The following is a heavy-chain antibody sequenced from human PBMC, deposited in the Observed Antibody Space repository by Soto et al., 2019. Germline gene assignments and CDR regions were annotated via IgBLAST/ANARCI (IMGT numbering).Heavy chain of an antibody. J-gene: IGHJ6*03. CDR1: GFTFSSYW. CDR2: IKQDGSEK. V-gene: IGHV3-7*01. CDR3: ERLNELYYYYYMDV. Sequence: GGSLRLSCAASGFTFSSYWMSWVRQAPGKGLEWVANIKQDGSEKYYVDSVMGRFTISRDNAKNSLYMQMNSLRAEDTAVYYCERLNELYYYYYMDVGGKGTTVTVSS. D-gene: IGHD1-1*01.